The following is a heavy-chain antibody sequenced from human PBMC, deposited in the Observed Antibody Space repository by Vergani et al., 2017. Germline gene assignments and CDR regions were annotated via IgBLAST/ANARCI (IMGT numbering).Heavy chain of an antibody. CDR2: IWYDGSNK. D-gene: IGHD4-17*01. CDR3: ARDPGDYGDLVFDP. CDR1: GFTFSSYG. V-gene: IGHV3-33*01. Sequence: QVQLVESGGGVVQPGRSLRLSCAASGFTFSSYGMHWVRQAPGKGLEWVAVIWYDGSNKYYADSVKGRFTISRDNSKNTLYLQMNSLRAEDTAVYYCARDPGDYGDLVFDPGGQGSLVTVSS. J-gene: IGHJ5*02.